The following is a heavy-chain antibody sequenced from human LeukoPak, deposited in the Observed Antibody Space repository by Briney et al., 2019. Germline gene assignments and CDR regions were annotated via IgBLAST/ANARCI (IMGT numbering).Heavy chain of an antibody. CDR2: IIPIFGAA. V-gene: IGHV1-69*05. J-gene: IGHJ3*02. CDR3: ARDGGIGGYSYGFDAFDI. CDR1: GGTFSSYA. D-gene: IGHD5-18*01. Sequence: SVKVSCKASGGTFSSYAISWVRQAPGQGLEWMGGIIPIFGAANYAQKFQGRVTITTDESTSTAYMELSSLRSEDTAVYYCARDGGIGGYSYGFDAFDIWGQGTMVTVSS.